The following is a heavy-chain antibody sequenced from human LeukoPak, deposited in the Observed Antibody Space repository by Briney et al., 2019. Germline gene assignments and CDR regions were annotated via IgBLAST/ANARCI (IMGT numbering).Heavy chain of an antibody. V-gene: IGHV3-33*01. D-gene: IGHD3-9*01. CDR2: IWYDGSNK. CDR3: ARDRIDILTGYPPHGMDV. CDR1: GFTFSSYG. J-gene: IGHJ6*04. Sequence: GGSLRLSCAASGFTFSSYGMHWVRQAPGKGLEWVAVIWYDGSNKYYADSVKGRFTISRDNSKNTLYPQMNSLRAEDTAVYYCARDRIDILTGYPPHGMDVWGKGTTVTVSS.